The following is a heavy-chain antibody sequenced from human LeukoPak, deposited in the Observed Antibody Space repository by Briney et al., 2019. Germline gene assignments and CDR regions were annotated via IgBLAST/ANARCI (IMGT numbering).Heavy chain of an antibody. D-gene: IGHD3-3*01. CDR2: IYYSGST. J-gene: IGHJ3*02. Sequence: SETLSLTCTVPGGSISSYYWSWIRQPPGKGLEWIGYIYYSGSTNYNPSLKSRVTISVDTSKNQFSLKLSSVTAADTAVYYCARGLSDFWSGYPDAFDIWGQGTMVTVSS. V-gene: IGHV4-59*01. CDR3: ARGLSDFWSGYPDAFDI. CDR1: GGSISSYY.